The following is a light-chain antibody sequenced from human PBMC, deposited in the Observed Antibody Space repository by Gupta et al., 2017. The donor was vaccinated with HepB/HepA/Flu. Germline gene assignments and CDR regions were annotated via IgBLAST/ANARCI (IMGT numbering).Light chain of an antibody. V-gene: IGLV2-14*03. Sequence: QSALTQPASVSGSPGQSITISCTGTSSDVGGYDYVSWYQQHPGNAPKLLIYDVTNRPSGVSNRFSGSKSGNTASLTISGLQAEDEADYYCSSDTSTNSRVFGGGTKLTVL. J-gene: IGLJ3*02. CDR3: SSDTSTNSRV. CDR2: DVT. CDR1: SSDVGGYDY.